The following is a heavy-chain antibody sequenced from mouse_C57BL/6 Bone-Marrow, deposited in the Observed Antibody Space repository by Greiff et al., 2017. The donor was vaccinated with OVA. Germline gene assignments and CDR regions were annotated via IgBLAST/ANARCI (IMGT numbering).Heavy chain of an antibody. Sequence: VKLMESGAELARPGASVKLSCKASGYTFTSYGISWVKQRTGQGLEWIGEIYPRSGNTYYNEKFKGKATLTADKSSSTAYMELRSLTSEDSAVYFCAKRNGYYGKMDYWGQGTSVTVSS. CDR2: IYPRSGNT. D-gene: IGHD2-3*01. J-gene: IGHJ4*01. CDR1: GYTFTSYG. V-gene: IGHV1-81*01. CDR3: AKRNGYYGKMDY.